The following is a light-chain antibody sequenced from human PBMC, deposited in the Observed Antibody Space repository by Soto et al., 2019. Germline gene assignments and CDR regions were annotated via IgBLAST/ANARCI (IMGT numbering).Light chain of an antibody. CDR2: DVS. J-gene: IGLJ1*01. V-gene: IGLV2-14*01. Sequence: QSALTQPASVSGSPGQSITISCTGTSSDVGGYNHVSWYHQYPGKAPKLMIYDVSNRPSGVSNRFSGSKSGNTASLTISGLQAEDEGDYYCSSYTGSSTPYVFGTGTKLTVL. CDR3: SSYTGSSTPYV. CDR1: SSDVGGYNH.